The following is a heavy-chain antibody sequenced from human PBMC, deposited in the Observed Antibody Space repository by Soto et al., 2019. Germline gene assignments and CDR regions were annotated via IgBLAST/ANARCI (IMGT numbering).Heavy chain of an antibody. CDR2: IWYDGSNK. Sequence: QVQLVESGGGVVQPGRSLRLSCAASGFTFSSYGMHWVRQAPGKGLEWVAVIWYDGSNKYYADSVKGRFTISRDNSKNTLYLQMNSLRAEDTAVYYCAREYSGYDDYYDYGMDVWGQGTTVTVSS. CDR3: AREYSGYDDYYDYGMDV. V-gene: IGHV3-33*01. J-gene: IGHJ6*02. CDR1: GFTFSSYG. D-gene: IGHD5-12*01.